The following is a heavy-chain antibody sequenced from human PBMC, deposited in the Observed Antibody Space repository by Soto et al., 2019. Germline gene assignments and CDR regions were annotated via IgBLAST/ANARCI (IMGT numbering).Heavy chain of an antibody. CDR2: IYYSGST. CDR3: ARVSGDIVVVVAAENPRGSWFDP. J-gene: IGHJ5*02. D-gene: IGHD2-15*01. V-gene: IGHV4-31*03. Sequence: SETLSLTCTVSGGSISSGGYYWSWIRQHPGKGLEWIGYIYYSGSTYYNPSLKSRVTISVDTSKNQFSLKLSSVTAADTAVYYCARVSGDIVVVVAAENPRGSWFDPWGQGTLVTVSS. CDR1: GGSISSGGYY.